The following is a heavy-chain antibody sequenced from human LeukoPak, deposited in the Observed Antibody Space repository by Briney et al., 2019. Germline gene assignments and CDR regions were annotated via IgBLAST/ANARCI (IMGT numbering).Heavy chain of an antibody. V-gene: IGHV3-23*01. CDR3: AKVTTTST. CDR2: VRSSGAIT. J-gene: IGHJ5*02. Sequence: PGGSLRLSCVASGFTFSHYGMNWVRQAPGKGLEWVSGVRSSGAITYYADSVKGRFTISRDNSKNTMYLQMNSLRAEDTAVYYCAKVTTTSTWGQGTLVTVSS. D-gene: IGHD3-22*01. CDR1: GFTFSHYG.